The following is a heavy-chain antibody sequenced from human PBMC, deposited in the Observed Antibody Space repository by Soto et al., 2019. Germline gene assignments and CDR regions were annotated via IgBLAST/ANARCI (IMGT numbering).Heavy chain of an antibody. J-gene: IGHJ4*02. D-gene: IGHD2-21*01. CDR1: GFPFSSYV. V-gene: IGHV3-23*01. CDR3: AKRLVTKYYSDY. Sequence: GSLRLSCAASGFPFSSYVMTWVRQAPGKGLEWVSSISITGGTTYYADSVKGRFTVSRVNSKNTLYLQMNSLRAEDTAVYYCAKRLVTKYYSDYWGQGT. CDR2: ISITGGTT.